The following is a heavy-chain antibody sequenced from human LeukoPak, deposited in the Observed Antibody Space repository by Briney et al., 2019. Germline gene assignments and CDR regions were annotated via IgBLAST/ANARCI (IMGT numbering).Heavy chain of an antibody. CDR3: ARGAPSRRGWYSSRAEYFQH. D-gene: IGHD6-19*01. CDR1: GGSFSGYY. CDR2: INHSGST. Sequence: PSETLSLTCAVYGGSFSGYYWSWIRQPPGKGLEWIGEINHSGSTNYNPSLKSRVTISVDTSKNQFSLKLSSVTAADTAVYYCARGAPSRRGWYSSRAEYFQHWGQGTLVTVSS. V-gene: IGHV4-34*01. J-gene: IGHJ1*01.